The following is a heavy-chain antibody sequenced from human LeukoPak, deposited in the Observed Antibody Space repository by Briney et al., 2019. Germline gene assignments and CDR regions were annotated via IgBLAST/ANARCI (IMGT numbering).Heavy chain of an antibody. Sequence: PGGTLRLSCASSGFTFSTYNMNWIRQATGKGLEKLSSISSSSNYIYYADSVKGRFTISRDNAKNSLYLQMNSLRAEDTDVYYCARGMDYMDVWGKGTTVTVSS. CDR3: ARGMDYMDV. V-gene: IGHV3-21*01. CDR1: GFTFSTYN. CDR2: ISSSSNYI. D-gene: IGHD5-24*01. J-gene: IGHJ6*03.